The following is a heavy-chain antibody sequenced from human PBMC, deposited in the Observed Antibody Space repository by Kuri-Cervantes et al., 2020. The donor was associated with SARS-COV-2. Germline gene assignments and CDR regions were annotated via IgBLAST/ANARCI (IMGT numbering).Heavy chain of an antibody. D-gene: IGHD3-22*01. CDR3: TTVRSITMIVVVTAEYFQH. Sequence: GESLKISCAASGFTFSNTWMSWVRQAPGKGLEWVGRIKSKTDGGTTDYAAPVKGRFTISRDDSKNTLYLQMNSLKTEDTAVYYCTTVRSITMIVVVTAEYFQHWGQGTLVTGSS. CDR1: GFTFSNTW. J-gene: IGHJ1*01. CDR2: IKSKTDGGTT. V-gene: IGHV3-15*01.